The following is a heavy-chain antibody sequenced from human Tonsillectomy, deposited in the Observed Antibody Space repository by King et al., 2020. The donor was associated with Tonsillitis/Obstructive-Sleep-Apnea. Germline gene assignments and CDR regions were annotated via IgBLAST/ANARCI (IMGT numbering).Heavy chain of an antibody. J-gene: IGHJ4*02. D-gene: IGHD2-2*02. CDR1: GGAFSGYY. Sequence: VQLQQWGAGLLKPSETLSLTCAVYGGAFSGYYWIWIREPPWKGLEWIGEINHSESTNNNPPLKSRVTLSVDTPKNQFSLKLRYVTAADTAVYYCASLKRSPIVVVPAAIRRDPIDYWGQGTLVTISS. V-gene: IGHV4-34*01. CDR3: ASLKRSPIVVVPAAIRRDPIDY. CDR2: INHSEST.